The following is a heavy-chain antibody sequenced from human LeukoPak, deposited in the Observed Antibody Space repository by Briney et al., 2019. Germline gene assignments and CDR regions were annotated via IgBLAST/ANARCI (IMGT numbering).Heavy chain of an antibody. CDR1: GFTVSSNY. CDR3: AIGPGAWYGEDY. V-gene: IGHV3-53*01. D-gene: IGHD3-10*01. CDR2: IFGGGGT. J-gene: IGHJ4*02. Sequence: PGGSLRLSCAASGFTVSSNYMAWVRQPPGKGLEWVSVIFGGGGTYYAGSVRGRFTISRDNSQNTLFLQMNSLRAEDTAVYYCAIGPGAWYGEDYWAQGPRVTVSS.